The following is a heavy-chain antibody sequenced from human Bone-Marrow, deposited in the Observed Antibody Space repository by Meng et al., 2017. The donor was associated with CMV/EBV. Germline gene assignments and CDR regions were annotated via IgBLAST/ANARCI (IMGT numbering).Heavy chain of an antibody. V-gene: IGHV4-34*01. Sequence: SETLSLTCAVYGESFTDSWWSWIRQSPGKGLEWIGEINHSGITKYNPSLESRVSISVDTSKNQFSLDLRSVTAADTAVYYCARNGKPVGYRSSWYNTPFDYWGQGTLVTVSS. CDR3: ARNGKPVGYRSSWYNTPFDY. J-gene: IGHJ4*02. D-gene: IGHD6-13*01. CDR2: INHSGIT. CDR1: GESFTDSW.